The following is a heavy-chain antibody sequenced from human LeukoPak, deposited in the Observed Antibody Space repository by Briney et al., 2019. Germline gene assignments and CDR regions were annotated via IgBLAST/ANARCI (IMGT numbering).Heavy chain of an antibody. CDR1: GFTFSSYA. J-gene: IGHJ4*02. D-gene: IGHD5-24*01. Sequence: PGRSLRLSCAASGFTFSSYAMHWVRQAPGKGLEWVAVISYDGSNKYYADSVKSRFTISRDNSKNTLYLQMNSLRAEDTAVYYCARDEGMATITPGVFDYWGQGTLVTVSS. V-gene: IGHV3-30*01. CDR3: ARDEGMATITPGVFDY. CDR2: ISYDGSNK.